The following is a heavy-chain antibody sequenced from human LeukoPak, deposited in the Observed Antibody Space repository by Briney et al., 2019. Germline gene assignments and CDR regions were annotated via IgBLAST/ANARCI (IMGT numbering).Heavy chain of an antibody. V-gene: IGHV4-61*02. D-gene: IGHD5-18*01. CDR1: GGSISSGSSS. J-gene: IGHJ4*02. Sequence: PSQTLSLTCTVSGGSISSGSSSWSCIRQPAGKGLEWIGRIYTSGTTNYNPSLKSRVTISVDTSKNQFSLKLSSVTAAHTAVYYCARDDGPYSYGFDYCGQGTLVTVSS. CDR3: ARDDGPYSYGFDY. CDR2: IYTSGTT.